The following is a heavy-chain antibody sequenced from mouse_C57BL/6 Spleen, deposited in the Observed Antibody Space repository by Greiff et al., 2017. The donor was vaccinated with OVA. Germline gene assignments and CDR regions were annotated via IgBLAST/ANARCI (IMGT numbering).Heavy chain of an antibody. D-gene: IGHD2-4*01. CDR1: GFTFSDYY. CDR3: ARYSIEYDYDRDYFDY. V-gene: IGHV5-16*01. J-gene: IGHJ2*01. Sequence: EVKLMESEGGLVQPGSSMKLSCTASGFTFSDYYMAWVRQVPEKGLEWVANINYDGSSTYYLDSLKSRFIISRDNAKNILYLQMSSLKSEDTATYYCARYSIEYDYDRDYFDYWGQGTTLTVSS. CDR2: INYDGSST.